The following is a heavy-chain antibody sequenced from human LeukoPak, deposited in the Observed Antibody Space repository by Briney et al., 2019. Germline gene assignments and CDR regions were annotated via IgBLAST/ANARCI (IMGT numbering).Heavy chain of an antibody. D-gene: IGHD3-10*01. V-gene: IGHV1-2*02. J-gene: IGHJ6*02. Sequence: GASVKVSCKASGYTFTGYYMHWVRQAPGQGLEWMGWINPNSGGTNYAQKFQGRVTMTRDTSISTAYMELSRLRSDDTAVYYCARVYGSGSRNYYYGMDVWGQGTTVTVSS. CDR2: INPNSGGT. CDR1: GYTFTGYY. CDR3: ARVYGSGSRNYYYGMDV.